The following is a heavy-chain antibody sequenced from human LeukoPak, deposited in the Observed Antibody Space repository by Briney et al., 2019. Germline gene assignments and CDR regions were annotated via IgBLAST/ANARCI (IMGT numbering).Heavy chain of an antibody. CDR1: GFTFSNYW. D-gene: IGHD3-22*01. V-gene: IGHV3-74*01. CDR3: ARDLGQYYDTSDNWFDP. J-gene: IGHJ5*02. Sequence: GGSLRLSCAASGFTFSNYWMHWVRQAPGKGLGWVSRINSDGINTSYADSVKGRFTISRDNAKNTLNLQMNSLRAEDTAVYYCARDLGQYYDTSDNWFDPWGQGTLVTVSS. CDR2: INSDGINT.